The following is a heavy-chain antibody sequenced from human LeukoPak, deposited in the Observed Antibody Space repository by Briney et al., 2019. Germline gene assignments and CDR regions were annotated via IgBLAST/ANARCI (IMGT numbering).Heavy chain of an antibody. CDR1: GGSISSSSYY. CDR2: IYYSGIT. Sequence: LETLSLTCTVSGGSISSSSYYWGWIRQPPGKGLEWIGNIYYSGITYYNPSLKSRITISVDTSKNQFSLKLSSVTAADTAVYYCARVIHCSGGSCSLYNWFDPWGQGTLVTVSS. CDR3: ARVIHCSGGSCSLYNWFDP. J-gene: IGHJ5*02. V-gene: IGHV4-39*07. D-gene: IGHD2-15*01.